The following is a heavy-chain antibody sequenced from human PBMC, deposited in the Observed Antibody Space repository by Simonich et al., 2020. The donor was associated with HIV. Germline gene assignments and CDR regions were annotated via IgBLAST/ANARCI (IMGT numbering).Heavy chain of an antibody. J-gene: IGHJ4*02. CDR2: INPNTGYT. D-gene: IGHD3-16*01. CDR1: GYTLTVYY. Sequence: QVQLVQSGAEVKKPGASVKVSCKASGYTLTVYYIHWVRQAPGQGLAVMGRINPNTGYTQFAPNFQGRVSMTRDTSSNTVYMDLSSLRSDDTAVYFCARDRDWGWDYWGQGTLISVSS. CDR3: ARDRDWGWDY. V-gene: IGHV1-2*06.